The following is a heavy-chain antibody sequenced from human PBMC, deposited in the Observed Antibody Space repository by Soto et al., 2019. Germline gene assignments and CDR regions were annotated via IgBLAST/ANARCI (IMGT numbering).Heavy chain of an antibody. J-gene: IGHJ4*02. CDR3: ARPRGGGYDYYDGVY. V-gene: IGHV3-30*03. CDR2: ISYDGSNK. D-gene: IGHD5-12*01. CDR1: GFTFSTYG. Sequence: GGSLRLSCAASGFTFSTYGMHWVRQAPGKGLDWVAVISYDGSNKYYADSVRGRFTISRDNSKNMLYLQMSSLRLEDTAIYYCARPRGGGYDYYDGVYWGQGTLVTVSS.